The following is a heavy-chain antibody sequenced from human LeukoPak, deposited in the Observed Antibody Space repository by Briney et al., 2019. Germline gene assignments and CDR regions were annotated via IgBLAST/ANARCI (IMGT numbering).Heavy chain of an antibody. CDR1: GFTFNSYG. V-gene: IGHV3-33*01. Sequence: GGSLRLSCATSGFTFNSYGFHWVRQALGKGLEWVAIIWYDGSHKSYADSVKGRFTISRDNSKNTVYLQMNTLRAEDTAVYYCARGTGTTDYWGQGTLVTVSS. D-gene: IGHD1-7*01. J-gene: IGHJ4*02. CDR2: IWYDGSHK. CDR3: ARGTGTTDY.